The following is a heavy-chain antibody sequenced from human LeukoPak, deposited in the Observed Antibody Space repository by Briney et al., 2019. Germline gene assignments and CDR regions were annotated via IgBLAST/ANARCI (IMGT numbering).Heavy chain of an antibody. CDR3: ARGGISTTERNDEFDY. CDR2: IYYSGST. V-gene: IGHV4-39*07. D-gene: IGHD1-1*01. Sequence: SETLSLTCTVSGGSISSSSYYWGWIRQPPGKGLEWIGSIYYSGSTYYNPPLKSRVTISVDTSKNQFSLKLSSVTAADTAVYYCARGGISTTERNDEFDYWGQGTLVTVSS. CDR1: GGSISSSSYY. J-gene: IGHJ4*02.